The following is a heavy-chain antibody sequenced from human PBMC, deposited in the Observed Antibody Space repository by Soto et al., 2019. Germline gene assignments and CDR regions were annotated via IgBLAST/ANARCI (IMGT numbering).Heavy chain of an antibody. J-gene: IGHJ3*02. Sequence: DVQLTESGGGLVQPGGSLRLSCGASGFRFGRDWMAWVRQAPGNGLELVANIRKDGSQEHYADSVRGRFSVSRDNAKDSLYLQMNSRRLEDTAVYYCTRDANYRDDSAYYDVFDILTQGSMVTVSS. D-gene: IGHD3-16*01. CDR1: GFRFGRDW. CDR3: TRDANYRDDSAYYDVFDI. CDR2: IRKDGSQE. V-gene: IGHV3-7*03.